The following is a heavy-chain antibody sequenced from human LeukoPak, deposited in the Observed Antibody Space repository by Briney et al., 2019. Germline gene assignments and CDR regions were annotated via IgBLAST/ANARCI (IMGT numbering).Heavy chain of an antibody. CDR1: GFTFNNYW. CDR2: IKQDGSEK. Sequence: PGGSLRLSCAASGFTFNNYWMSWVRQAPGKGLEWVANIKQDGSEKYYVDSVKGRFTISRDNAKNSLYLQMNSLRAEDSAVYYCAREASSGWWVEAFDIWGQGTRVTVSS. D-gene: IGHD6-19*01. CDR3: AREASSGWWVEAFDI. J-gene: IGHJ3*02. V-gene: IGHV3-7*01.